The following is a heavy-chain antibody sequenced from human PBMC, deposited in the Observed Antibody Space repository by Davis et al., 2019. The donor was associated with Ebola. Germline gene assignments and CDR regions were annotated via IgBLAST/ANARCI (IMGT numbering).Heavy chain of an antibody. V-gene: IGHV4-61*01. CDR2: IYYSGST. D-gene: IGHD3-3*01. J-gene: IGHJ4*02. CDR3: ARDLSPWSGYPTMGY. Sequence: SETLSLTCTVSGGSISSSSYYWGWIRQPPGKGLEWIGYIYYSGSTNYNPSLKSRVTISVDTSKNQFSLKLSSVTAADTAVYYCARDLSPWSGYPTMGYWGQGTLVTVSS. CDR1: GGSISSSSYY.